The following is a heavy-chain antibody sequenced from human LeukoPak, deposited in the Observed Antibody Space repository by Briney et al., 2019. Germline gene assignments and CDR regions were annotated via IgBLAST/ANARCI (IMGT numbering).Heavy chain of an antibody. V-gene: IGHV3-30-3*01. CDR1: GASVSSGD. CDR3: ARAGDSSANDAFDI. Sequence: PSETLSLTCTVSGASVSSGDYHWSWVRQAPGKGLEWVAIISYDGNNKYFADSVKGRFTISRDNSKNTLYLQMNSLRAEGTAVYYCARAGDSSANDAFDIWGQGTMVTVSS. D-gene: IGHD3-22*01. J-gene: IGHJ3*02. CDR2: ISYDGNNK.